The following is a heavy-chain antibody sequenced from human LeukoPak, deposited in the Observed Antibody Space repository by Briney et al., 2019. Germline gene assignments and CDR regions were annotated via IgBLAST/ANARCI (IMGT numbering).Heavy chain of an antibody. CDR1: GYTFTGHY. V-gene: IGHV1-2*02. CDR2: INPNSGGT. J-gene: IGHJ4*02. CDR3: AREYYYDSSGDY. D-gene: IGHD3-22*01. Sequence: ASVKVSCRASGYTFTGHYMHWVRQAPGQGLEWMGWINPNSGGTNYAQKFQGRVTMTRDTSISTAYMELSRLRSDDTAVYYCAREYYYDSSGDYWGQGTLVTVSS.